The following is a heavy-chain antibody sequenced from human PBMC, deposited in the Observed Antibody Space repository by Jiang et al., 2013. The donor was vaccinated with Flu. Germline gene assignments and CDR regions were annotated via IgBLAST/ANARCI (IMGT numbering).Heavy chain of an antibody. V-gene: IGHV5-10-1*01. Sequence: FQGHVTISADKSISTAYLQWSSLKASDTAMYYCARGARWFDPWGQGTLVTVSS. CDR3: ARGARWFDP. J-gene: IGHJ5*02.